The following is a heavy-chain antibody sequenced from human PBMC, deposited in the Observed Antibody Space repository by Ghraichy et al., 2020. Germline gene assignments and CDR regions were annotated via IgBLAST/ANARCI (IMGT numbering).Heavy chain of an antibody. J-gene: IGHJ5*02. CDR2: ISSSSSYI. CDR1: GFTFSSYS. V-gene: IGHV3-21*01. CDR3: ARDLGGVIVIANWFDP. D-gene: IGHD3-16*02. Sequence: GGSLRLSCAASGFTFSSYSMNWVRQAPGKGLEWVSSISSSSSYIYYADSVKGRFTISRDNAKNSLYLQMNSLRAEDTAVYYCARDLGGVIVIANWFDPWGQGTLVTVSS.